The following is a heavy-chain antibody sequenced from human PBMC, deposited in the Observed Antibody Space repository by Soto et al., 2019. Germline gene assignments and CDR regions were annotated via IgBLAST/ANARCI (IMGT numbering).Heavy chain of an antibody. CDR3: ARTLDYGHMDV. Sequence: ETLSLTCSVAGDSGRTQYWSWIRRPPGRGLEWIGYIYRSGSTKYNPSLKSRLTISVDTSKNQFSLKLSSVTAADTAVYYCARTLDYGHMDVWGKGTTVTVSS. J-gene: IGHJ6*03. CDR2: IYRSGST. V-gene: IGHV4-4*09. D-gene: IGHD3-16*01. CDR1: GDSGRTQY.